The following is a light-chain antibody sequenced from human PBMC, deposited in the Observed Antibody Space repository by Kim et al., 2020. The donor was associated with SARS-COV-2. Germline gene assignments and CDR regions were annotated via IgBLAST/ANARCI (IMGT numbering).Light chain of an antibody. CDR1: QTVHDN. Sequence: EIVLTQYPATLSVSLGESASLSCRASQTVHDNLAWYQQKPGQAPRLLIYDRVARATGIPARFSGSGTGTEFTLTISSLQSEDFAVYYCQQYNNWPRTFGLGTKLEI. J-gene: IGKJ2*01. V-gene: IGKV3-15*01. CDR2: DRV. CDR3: QQYNNWPRT.